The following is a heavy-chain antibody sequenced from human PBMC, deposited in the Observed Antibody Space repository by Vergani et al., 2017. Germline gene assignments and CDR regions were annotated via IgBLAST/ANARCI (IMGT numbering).Heavy chain of an antibody. CDR1: GFTFDDYA. Sequence: EVQLVESGGGLVQPGRSLRLSCAASGFTFDDYAMHWVRQAPGKGLEWVSGISWNSGSIGYADSVKGRFTISRDNAKNSLYLQMNSLRAEDTAVYYCARGRQRGGRVLDYWGQGTLVTVSS. J-gene: IGHJ4*02. CDR3: ARGRQRGGRVLDY. V-gene: IGHV3-9*01. CDR2: ISWNSGSI. D-gene: IGHD6-25*01.